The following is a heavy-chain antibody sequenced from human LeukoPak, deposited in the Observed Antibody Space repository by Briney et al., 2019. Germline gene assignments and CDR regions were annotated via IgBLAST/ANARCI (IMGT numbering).Heavy chain of an antibody. D-gene: IGHD3-22*01. Sequence: GGSLRLSCAVSGFTVSNNYMSWVRQAPGKGLEWVAVISYDGSNKYYADSVKGRFTISRDNSKNTLYLQMNSLRAEDTAVYYCARTTNKESSAYYYVSWSFGYWGQGTLVTVSS. CDR1: GFTVSNNY. CDR3: ARTTNKESSAYYYVSWSFGY. J-gene: IGHJ4*02. V-gene: IGHV3-30*19. CDR2: ISYDGSNK.